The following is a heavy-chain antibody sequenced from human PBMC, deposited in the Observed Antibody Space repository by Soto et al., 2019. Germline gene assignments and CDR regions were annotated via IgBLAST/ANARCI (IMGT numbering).Heavy chain of an antibody. D-gene: IGHD3-3*01. V-gene: IGHV3-48*03. CDR3: ARDGYYDFWSGRYYYYYGMDV. J-gene: IGHJ6*02. CDR2: ISSSGSTI. Sequence: LRLSCAASGFTFSSYEMNWVRQAPGKGLEWVSYISSSGSTIYYADSVKGRFTISRDNAKNSLYLQMNSLRAEDTAVYYCARDGYYDFWSGRYYYYYGMDVWGQGTTVTVSS. CDR1: GFTFSSYE.